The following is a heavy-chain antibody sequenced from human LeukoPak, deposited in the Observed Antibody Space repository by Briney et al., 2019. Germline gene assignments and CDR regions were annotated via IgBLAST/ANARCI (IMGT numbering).Heavy chain of an antibody. CDR1: GFTFSSYW. CDR2: IKQDGSEK. CDR3: ARASSSSRPYYFDY. Sequence: GGSLRLSCAASGFTFSSYWMSWVRQAPGKGLEWVANIKQDGSEKYYVDSVKGRFTISRDNAKNSLYLQMNSLRAEDTAVYYCARASSSSRPYYFDYWGQGTLVTVSS. J-gene: IGHJ4*02. V-gene: IGHV3-7*01. D-gene: IGHD6-6*01.